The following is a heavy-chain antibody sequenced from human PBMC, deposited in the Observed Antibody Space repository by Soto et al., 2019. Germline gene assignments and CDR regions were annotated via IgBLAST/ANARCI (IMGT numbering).Heavy chain of an antibody. Sequence: GGSLRLSCAASGFTFSSYGMHWVRQAPGKGLEWVAIISYDGSNTYYADSVKGRFTISRDNSKNTLYLQMNSLRAEDTSVYYCAKDIVAAQLRIYYYGMDVWGQGTTVTVSS. V-gene: IGHV3-30*18. CDR1: GFTFSSYG. CDR2: ISYDGSNT. D-gene: IGHD6-13*01. CDR3: AKDIVAAQLRIYYYGMDV. J-gene: IGHJ6*02.